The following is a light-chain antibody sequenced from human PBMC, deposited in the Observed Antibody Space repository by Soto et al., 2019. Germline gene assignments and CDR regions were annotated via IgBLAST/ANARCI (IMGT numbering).Light chain of an antibody. CDR2: GNN. V-gene: IGLV1-47*01. Sequence: QSVLTQPPSASGTPGQRVTISCSGSSSNIGSNYVYWYQQLPGTAPKLLIYGNNQRPSGVPDRFSGSKSGTSASLAISGLRSEDEADYYCAAWDDSLSCVFGTGTKLTVL. CDR1: SSNIGSNY. J-gene: IGLJ1*01. CDR3: AAWDDSLSCV.